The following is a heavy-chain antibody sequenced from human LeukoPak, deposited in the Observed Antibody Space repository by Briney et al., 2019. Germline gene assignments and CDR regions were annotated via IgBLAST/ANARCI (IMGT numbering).Heavy chain of an antibody. CDR3: ARLQVVAAAGLHYFDY. J-gene: IGHJ4*02. CDR2: ISHSGST. V-gene: IGHV4-34*01. D-gene: IGHD6-13*01. CDR1: GGSFSGYY. Sequence: SETLSLTCAVYGGSFSGYYWSWIRQPPGKGLEWIGEISHSGSTNYNPSLKSRVTISVDTSKNQFSLKLSSVTAADTAVYYCARLQVVAAAGLHYFDYWGQGTLVTVSS.